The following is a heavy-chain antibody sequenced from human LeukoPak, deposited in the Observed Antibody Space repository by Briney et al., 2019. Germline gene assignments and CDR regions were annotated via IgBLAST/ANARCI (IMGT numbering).Heavy chain of an antibody. CDR2: IYSGGST. CDR3: ARGGDYYDSSGYYSPKNAFDI. D-gene: IGHD3-22*01. J-gene: IGHJ3*02. Sequence: GGSLRLSCAASGFTVSSNYMSWVRQAPGKGLEWVSVIYSGGSTYYADSVKGRFTISRDNSKNTLYLQMNSLRAEDTAVYYCARGGDYYDSSGYYSPKNAFDIWGQGTMVTVSS. V-gene: IGHV3-66*01. CDR1: GFTVSSNY.